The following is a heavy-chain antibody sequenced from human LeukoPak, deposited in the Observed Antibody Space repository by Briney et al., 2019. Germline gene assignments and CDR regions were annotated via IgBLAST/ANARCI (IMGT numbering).Heavy chain of an antibody. CDR1: GFTFSSYS. V-gene: IGHV3-48*01. J-gene: IGHJ4*02. CDR2: ISSSSSTI. D-gene: IGHD2/OR15-2a*01. CDR3: AKYVYLDY. Sequence: PGGSLRLSCAASGFTFSSYSMNWVRQAPGKGLEWVSYISSSSSTIYYADSVKGRFTISRDNAKNSLYLQMNSLRAEDTAVYYCAKYVYLDYWGQGTLVTVSS.